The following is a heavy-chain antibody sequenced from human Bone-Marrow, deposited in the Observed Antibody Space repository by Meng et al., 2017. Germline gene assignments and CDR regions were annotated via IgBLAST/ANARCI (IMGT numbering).Heavy chain of an antibody. J-gene: IGHJ4*02. D-gene: IGHD3-3*01. Sequence: EVQLLESGGGLVQPGGSLRLSCSASGFTFSSYAMSWVRQAPGKGLEWVSTIDYNGASTYYADSVKGRFTISRDNSRNTLYLQMNSLRAEDTALYYWAKGWSLFDHWGQGTLVTVSS. CDR1: GFTFSSYA. CDR2: IDYNGAST. CDR3: AKGWSLFDH. V-gene: IGHV3-23*01.